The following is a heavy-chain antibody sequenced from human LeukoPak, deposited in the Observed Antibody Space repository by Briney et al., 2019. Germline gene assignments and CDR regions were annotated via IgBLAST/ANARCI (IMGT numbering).Heavy chain of an antibody. CDR1: GGTFSSYA. V-gene: IGHV1-69*13. Sequence: SVKVSCKASGGTFSSYAISWVRQAPGQGLEWMGGIIPIFGTANYAQKFQGRVTITADESTSTAYMELSSLRSEDTAVYYCARDLEQLVTPYYYYYYMDVWGKETTVTVSS. D-gene: IGHD6-13*01. J-gene: IGHJ6*03. CDR3: ARDLEQLVTPYYYYYYMDV. CDR2: IIPIFGTA.